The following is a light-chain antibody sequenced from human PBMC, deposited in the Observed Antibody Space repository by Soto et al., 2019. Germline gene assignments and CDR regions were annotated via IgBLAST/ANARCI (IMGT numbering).Light chain of an antibody. V-gene: IGLV2-14*01. Sequence: QSALTQPASVSGTPGQSITISCTGSNSDVGIYAFVSWYQHHPGRAPKLIVSEVSHRPSGVSNRFSGSKSGNTASLTISGLQSEDEADYYCISYTSDDVRYVFGTGTKLTV. J-gene: IGLJ1*01. CDR1: NSDVGIYAF. CDR3: ISYTSDDVRYV. CDR2: EVS.